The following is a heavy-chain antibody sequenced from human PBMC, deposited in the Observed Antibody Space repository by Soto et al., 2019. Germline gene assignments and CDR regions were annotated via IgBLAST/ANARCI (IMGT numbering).Heavy chain of an antibody. V-gene: IGHV5-51*01. CDR1: GYNFNNFW. D-gene: IGHD3-3*01. CDR2: IYPGDSDT. CDR3: ARQPNDFWSRYFRRGQFDS. Sequence: PGESLKISCKGSGYNFNNFWIGWVRQMPGKGLEWLGIIYPGDSDTRYSPSFQGQVIISADKSTAYLQWNSLKASDSAMYYCARQPNDFWSRYFRRGQFDSWGQGTLVTVSS. J-gene: IGHJ5*01.